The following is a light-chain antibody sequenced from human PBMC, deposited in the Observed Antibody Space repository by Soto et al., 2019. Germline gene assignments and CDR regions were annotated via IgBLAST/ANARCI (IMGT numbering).Light chain of an antibody. CDR1: QGISSY. CDR2: AAS. V-gene: IGKV1-12*01. Sequence: RMTQSPSSFSASTGDRVTISCRASQGISSYLAWYQQKPGTAPQLLIYAASTVQSGVPSRFSGSGSGTDFTLTSSSLQAEDFATYYRQQANSFPPTFGQGTRLEI. J-gene: IGKJ5*01. CDR3: QQANSFPPT.